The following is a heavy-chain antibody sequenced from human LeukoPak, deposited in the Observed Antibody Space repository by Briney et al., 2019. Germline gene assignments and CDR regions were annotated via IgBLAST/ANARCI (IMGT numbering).Heavy chain of an antibody. Sequence: GGSLRLSCAVSGFTYSNYWMTWVRQAPGKVLEWVANIKQDGTEKYYVDSVKGRFTISRDNAENSLYLQMNSLRAEDTAVYYCTRDTGCPGGTCYSFYDYWGQGTLVTVSP. CDR2: IKQDGTEK. D-gene: IGHD2-15*01. CDR1: GFTYSNYW. CDR3: TRDTGCPGGTCYSFYDY. V-gene: IGHV3-7*01. J-gene: IGHJ4*02.